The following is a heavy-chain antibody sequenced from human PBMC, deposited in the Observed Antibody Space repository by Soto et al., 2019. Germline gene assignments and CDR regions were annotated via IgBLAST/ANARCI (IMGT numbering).Heavy chain of an antibody. Sequence: SETLSLTCTVSGGSISSSSYYWGWIRQPPGKGLEWIGSIYYSGSTYYNPSLKSRVTISVDTSKNQFSLKLSSVTAADTAVYYCASWKDYYGSGGTGPYYYYYGMDVWGQGTTVTVSS. CDR3: ASWKDYYGSGGTGPYYYYYGMDV. CDR2: IYYSGST. D-gene: IGHD3-10*01. V-gene: IGHV4-39*01. CDR1: GGSISSSSYY. J-gene: IGHJ6*02.